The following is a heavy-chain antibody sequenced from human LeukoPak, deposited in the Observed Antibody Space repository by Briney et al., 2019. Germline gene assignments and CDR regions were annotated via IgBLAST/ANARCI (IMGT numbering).Heavy chain of an antibody. CDR2: IIPIFGTA. V-gene: IGHV1-69*05. Sequence: SVKVSCKASGGTFSSYAISWVRQAPGQGLEWMGRIIPIFGTANYAQKFQGRVTITTDESTSTAYMELSSLRSEDTAVYYCARGDTGSSWPIYYYHYMDVWGKGTTVTVSS. D-gene: IGHD6-6*01. J-gene: IGHJ6*03. CDR3: ARGDTGSSWPIYYYHYMDV. CDR1: GGTFSSYA.